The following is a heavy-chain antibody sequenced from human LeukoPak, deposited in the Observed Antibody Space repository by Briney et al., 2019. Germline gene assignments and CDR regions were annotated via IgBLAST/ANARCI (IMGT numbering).Heavy chain of an antibody. CDR3: ARAGHNSNSGGYDF. V-gene: IGHV1-2*02. Sequence: ASVKVSCKPSGYTFIDHYLHWVRQAPGQGLESLGWIDPDTGDTNNPQKFQGRLTMTRDTSSSTAYMELNRLRSDDTAVYYCARAGHNSNSGGYDFWGLGTLVTVSS. J-gene: IGHJ4*02. CDR2: IDPDTGDT. D-gene: IGHD3-22*01. CDR1: GYTFIDHY.